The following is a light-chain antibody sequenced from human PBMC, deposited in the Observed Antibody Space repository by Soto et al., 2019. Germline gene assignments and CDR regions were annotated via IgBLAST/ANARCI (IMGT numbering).Light chain of an antibody. CDR1: SSDIGGYNY. V-gene: IGLV2-8*01. CDR2: EVN. CDR3: ASYAGNNTAI. Sequence: QSALTQPPSASGSAGQSVTLSCTGTSSDIGGYNYVSWYQQYPGKAPKLMVYEVNRRPSGVPDRFSGSKSGNTASLTVSGLQAEEDAHYYCASYAGNNTAIFGGGTKLTVL. J-gene: IGLJ2*01.